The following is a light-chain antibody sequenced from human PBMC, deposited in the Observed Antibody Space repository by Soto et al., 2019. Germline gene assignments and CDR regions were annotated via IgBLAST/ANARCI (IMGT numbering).Light chain of an antibody. CDR2: EVN. J-gene: IGLJ1*01. V-gene: IGLV2-8*01. CDR3: SSHAGSNTYV. CDR1: SSDVGGYNY. Sequence: QSALTQPPSASGSPGQSVTISCTGTSSDVGGYNYVSWYQQHPGKAPKLMIYEVNKRPSGVPDRFSGSKSGNTASLTVSGLQAEDEADYYCSSHAGSNTYVFGTGTKVTVL.